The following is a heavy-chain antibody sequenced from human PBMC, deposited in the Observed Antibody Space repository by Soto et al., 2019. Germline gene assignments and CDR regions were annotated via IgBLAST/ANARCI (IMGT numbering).Heavy chain of an antibody. CDR2: IIPIFGTA. CDR3: ARDRRTDYYYDSSGPPYYFDY. CDR1: GGTFSSYA. J-gene: IGHJ4*02. V-gene: IGHV1-69*13. D-gene: IGHD3-22*01. Sequence: SVKVSCKASGGTFSSYAISWVRQAPGQGLEWMGGIIPIFGTANYAQKFQGRVTITADESTSTAYMELSSLRSEDTAVYYCARDRRTDYYYDSSGPPYYFDYWGQGTLVTVSS.